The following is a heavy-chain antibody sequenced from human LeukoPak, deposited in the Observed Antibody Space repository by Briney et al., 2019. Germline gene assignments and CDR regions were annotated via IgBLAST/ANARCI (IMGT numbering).Heavy chain of an antibody. D-gene: IGHD3-9*01. CDR3: ARVSPYYDILTGTTLGAFDI. V-gene: IGHV4-34*09. Sequence: SETLSLTCAVYGGSFSGYYWSWIRQPPGKGLEWIGEINHSGSTYYNPSLKSRVTISVDTSKNQFSLKLSSVTAADTAVYYCARVSPYYDILTGTTLGAFDIWGQGTMVTVSS. CDR2: INHSGST. CDR1: GGSFSGYY. J-gene: IGHJ3*02.